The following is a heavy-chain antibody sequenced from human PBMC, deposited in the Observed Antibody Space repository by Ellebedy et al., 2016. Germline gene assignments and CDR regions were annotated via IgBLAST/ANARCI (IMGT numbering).Heavy chain of an antibody. CDR2: IYSGENT. V-gene: IGHV3-66*01. D-gene: IGHD6-13*01. CDR3: AKDPVKQQLVRSFDY. CDR1: GFTVSSNY. J-gene: IGHJ4*02. Sequence: GESLKISCAASGFTVSSNYMSWVRQAPGKGLEWISVIYSGENTYYADSVKGRFIISRDNSKNTLYLQMNSLRAEDTAVYYCAKDPVKQQLVRSFDYWGQGTLVTVSS.